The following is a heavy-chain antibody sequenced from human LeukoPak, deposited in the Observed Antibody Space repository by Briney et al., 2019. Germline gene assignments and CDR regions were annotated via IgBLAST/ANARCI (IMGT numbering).Heavy chain of an antibody. Sequence: SETLSLTCTVSGGSISSGSYYWSWIRQPAGKGLEWIGRIYTSGSPNYNPSLKSRVTISVDTSKNQFSLKLSSVTAADTAVYYCAREEASHAFDIWGQGTMVTVSS. V-gene: IGHV4-61*02. J-gene: IGHJ3*02. CDR2: IYTSGSP. CDR1: GGSISSGSYY. CDR3: AREEASHAFDI.